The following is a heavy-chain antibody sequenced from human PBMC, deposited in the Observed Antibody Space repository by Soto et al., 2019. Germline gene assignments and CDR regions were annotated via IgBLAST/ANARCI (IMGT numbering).Heavy chain of an antibody. J-gene: IGHJ6*02. D-gene: IGHD6-13*01. CDR1: GYTFTNYG. Sequence: QVQLVQSGAELKKPGASVKVSCKASGYTFTNYGISWVRQAPGQGLEWMGWINTYHGNTKYAQKLQGRVTMTKDTSTSTAYMELTSLRSDDTAVYYCARGPGYSARWGYFYYGMKIWGQGTTVIVSS. V-gene: IGHV1-18*01. CDR2: INTYHGNT. CDR3: ARGPGYSARWGYFYYGMKI.